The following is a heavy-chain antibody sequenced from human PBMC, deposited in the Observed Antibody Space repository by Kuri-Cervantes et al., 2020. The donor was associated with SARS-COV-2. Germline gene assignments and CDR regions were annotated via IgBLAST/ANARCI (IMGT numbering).Heavy chain of an antibody. CDR2: IYHSGST. Sequence: GSLRLSCAVSGYSISSGYYWGWIRQPPGKGLEWIGSIYHSGSTYYNPSLKSRVTISVDTSKNQFSLKLSSGTAADTAVYYCARGGSSGTLYYWGQGTLVTVSS. J-gene: IGHJ4*02. D-gene: IGHD3-22*01. V-gene: IGHV4-38-2*01. CDR1: GYSISSGYY. CDR3: ARGGSSGTLYY.